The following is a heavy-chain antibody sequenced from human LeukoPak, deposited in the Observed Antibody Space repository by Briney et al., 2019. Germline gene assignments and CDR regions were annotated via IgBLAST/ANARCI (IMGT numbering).Heavy chain of an antibody. CDR3: ARGSLPQAMVRGDWFDP. D-gene: IGHD3-10*01. CDR2: INTNTGNP. V-gene: IGHV7-4-1*02. CDR1: GYTFTSYA. Sequence: ASVKVSCKASGYTFTSYAMIWVRQAPGQGLEWMGWINTNTGNPTYAQGFTGRFVFSLDTSVSTAYLQISSLKAEDTAVYYCARGSLPQAMVRGDWFDPWGRGTLVTVSS. J-gene: IGHJ5*02.